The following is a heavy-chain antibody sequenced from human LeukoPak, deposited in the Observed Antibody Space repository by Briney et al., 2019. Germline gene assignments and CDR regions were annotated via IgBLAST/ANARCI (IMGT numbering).Heavy chain of an antibody. CDR2: INPNSGGT. V-gene: IGHV1-2*02. J-gene: IGHJ4*02. CDR3: ARGFTIFGVVPPFDY. CDR1: GYTFTGYY. Sequence: ASVKVSCKASGYTFTGYYMHWVRQAPGQGLEWMGWINPNSGGTNYAQKFQGRVTMTRDTSISTAYMELSRLRSDDTAVYYCARGFTIFGVVPPFDYWGQGTLVTVSS. D-gene: IGHD3-3*01.